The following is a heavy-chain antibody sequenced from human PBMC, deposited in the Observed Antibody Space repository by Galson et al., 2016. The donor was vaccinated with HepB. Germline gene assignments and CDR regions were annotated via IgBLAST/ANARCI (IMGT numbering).Heavy chain of an antibody. CDR1: GGSISSHY. D-gene: IGHD2-15*01. CDR2: IFYSGST. Sequence: SETLSLTCTVSGGSISSHYWSWIRQPPGKGLEWIGYIFYSGSTNYNPSLKSRVTISVDTSKNQFSLKLSSVTAADTAVYYCASTQGRILRDWGQGTLVTVSS. V-gene: IGHV4-59*11. CDR3: ASTQGRILRD. J-gene: IGHJ4*02.